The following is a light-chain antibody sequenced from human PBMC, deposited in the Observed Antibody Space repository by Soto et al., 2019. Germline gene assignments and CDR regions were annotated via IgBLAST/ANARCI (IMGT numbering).Light chain of an antibody. CDR2: EVN. CDR1: RSDIGDSNF. Sequence: QSVLTQPASVSGSPGQSVTISCTGPRSDIGDSNFISWYQHSPGKAPRRLIYEVNNRPSGVSKRFSGSKAGNTASLTISGLLDDDEADYFCASFRSGTILVFGSGTKVTVL. J-gene: IGLJ1*01. V-gene: IGLV2-14*01. CDR3: ASFRSGTILV.